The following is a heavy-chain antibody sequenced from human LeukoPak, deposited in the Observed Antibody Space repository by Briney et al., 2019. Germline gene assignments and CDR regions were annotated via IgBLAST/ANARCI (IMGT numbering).Heavy chain of an antibody. V-gene: IGHV1-18*01. D-gene: IGHD6-13*01. J-gene: IGHJ4*02. CDR3: ARDLLIAAAGTSTPPRQIDY. Sequence: ASVKVSCKASGYTFTSYGISWVRQAPGQGLEGMGWISAYNGNTNYAQKLQGRVTMTTDTSTSTAYMELRSLRSDDTAVYYCARDLLIAAAGTSTPPRQIDYWGQGTLVTVSS. CDR2: ISAYNGNT. CDR1: GYTFTSYG.